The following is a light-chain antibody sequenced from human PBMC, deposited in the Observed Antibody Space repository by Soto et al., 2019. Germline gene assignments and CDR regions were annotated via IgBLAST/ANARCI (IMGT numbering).Light chain of an antibody. V-gene: IGKV1-5*01. J-gene: IGKJ1*01. CDR1: QSISSW. CDR2: DAS. Sequence: DLQMAQSPSSLSASVGDRVAITCRASQSISSWLAWYQQKPGKAPKLLIYDASSLESGVPSRFSGSGSGTEFTLTISSLQPDDFATYYCQQYNSYSHGTFGQGTKVDIK. CDR3: QQYNSYSHGT.